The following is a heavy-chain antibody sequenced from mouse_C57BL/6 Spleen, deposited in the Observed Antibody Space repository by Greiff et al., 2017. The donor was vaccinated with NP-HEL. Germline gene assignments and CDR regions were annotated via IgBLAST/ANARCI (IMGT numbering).Heavy chain of an antibody. CDR1: GYAFSSSW. V-gene: IGHV1-82*01. D-gene: IGHD2-4*01. CDR2: IYPGDGDT. J-gene: IGHJ4*01. CDR3: ARRDYDGYAMDY. Sequence: VMLVESGPELVKPGASVKISCKASGYAFSSSWMNWVKQRPGKGLEWIGRIYPGDGDTNYNGTFKGKATLTADKSSSTAYMQLSSLTSEDSAVYFCARRDYDGYAMDYWGQGTSVTVSS.